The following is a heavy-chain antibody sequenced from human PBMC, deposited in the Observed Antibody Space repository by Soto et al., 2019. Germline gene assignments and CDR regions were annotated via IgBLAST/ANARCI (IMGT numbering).Heavy chain of an antibody. Sequence: EVQLLESGGGLVQPGGSLRLSCAASGFTFSSYAMSWVRQAPGKGLEWVSAISGSGGRTYYADSVKGRFTISRDNSKNTLYLQMNSLRAEDTAVYYCANGYSSGWPPAPFDYWGQGTLVTVSS. V-gene: IGHV3-23*01. D-gene: IGHD6-19*01. CDR1: GFTFSSYA. J-gene: IGHJ4*02. CDR3: ANGYSSGWPPAPFDY. CDR2: ISGSGGRT.